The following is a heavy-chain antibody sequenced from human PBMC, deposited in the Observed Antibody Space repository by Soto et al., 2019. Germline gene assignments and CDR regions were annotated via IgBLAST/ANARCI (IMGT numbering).Heavy chain of an antibody. J-gene: IGHJ5*01. Sequence: EVQLVESGGGLVQPGRSLRLSCAASGFTFDDYAMHWVRQAPGKGLEWVSGISWNSGSIGYADSVKGRFTISRDNAKNSLYLQMNSLRAEDTALYYCATDRADIQLWFDYWGQGTLVTVSS. V-gene: IGHV3-9*01. CDR3: ATDRADIQLWFDY. CDR1: GFTFDDYA. D-gene: IGHD5-18*01. CDR2: ISWNSGSI.